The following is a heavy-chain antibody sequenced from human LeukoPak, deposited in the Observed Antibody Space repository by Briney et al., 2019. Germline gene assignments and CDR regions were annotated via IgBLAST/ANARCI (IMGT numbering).Heavy chain of an antibody. CDR1: GFTFSNAW. V-gene: IGHV3-15*01. CDR2: IKSKTDGGTT. D-gene: IGHD5-24*01. CDR3: TTPPPEVATNSFDY. J-gene: IGHJ4*02. Sequence: GGSLRLSCAASGFTFSNAWMSWVRQAPGKGLEWVGRIKSKTDGGTTDYAAPVKGSFTISRDDSKNTLYLQMNSLKTEDTAVYYCTTPPPEVATNSFDYWGQGTLVTVSS.